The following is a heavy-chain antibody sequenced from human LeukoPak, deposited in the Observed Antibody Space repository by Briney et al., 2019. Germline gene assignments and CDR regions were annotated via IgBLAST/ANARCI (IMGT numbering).Heavy chain of an antibody. Sequence: PSQTLSLTCTASGGSISSGSYYWSWIRQPAGKGLEWIGRIYTSGSTNYNPSLKSRVTISVDTSKNQFSLKLSSVTAADTAVYYCAREIGYSSSMRPWGQGTLVTVSS. V-gene: IGHV4-61*02. CDR3: AREIGYSSSMRP. CDR2: IYTSGST. D-gene: IGHD6-6*01. CDR1: GGSISSGSYY. J-gene: IGHJ5*02.